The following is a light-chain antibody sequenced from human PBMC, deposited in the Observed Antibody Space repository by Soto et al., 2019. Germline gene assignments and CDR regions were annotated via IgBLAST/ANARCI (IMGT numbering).Light chain of an antibody. J-gene: IGKJ4*01. CDR1: QSVSSY. CDR3: QQYGSSP. V-gene: IGKV3-20*01. Sequence: EIVLTQSPATLSLSPGERATLSCRASQSVSSYLAWYQQKPGQAPRLLIYDASNRATGIPARFSRSGPGTDFTLTISRLEPEDFAVYYCQQYGSSPFGGGTKVHIK. CDR2: DAS.